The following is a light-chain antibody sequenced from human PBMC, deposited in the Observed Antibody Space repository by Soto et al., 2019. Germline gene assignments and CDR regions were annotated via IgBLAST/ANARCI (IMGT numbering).Light chain of an antibody. CDR3: QQYGTRPTT. J-gene: IGKJ1*01. V-gene: IGKV3-20*01. CDR1: QSVSSSY. Sequence: EIVLTQSPGTLSLSPGERATLSCRASQSVSSSYLAWYQQKPGHAPRLLIYGASSMATGIPARFSGSGSGTDFSLTISRLEPDDFEVYYCQQYGTRPTTFGQGTKVEVK. CDR2: GAS.